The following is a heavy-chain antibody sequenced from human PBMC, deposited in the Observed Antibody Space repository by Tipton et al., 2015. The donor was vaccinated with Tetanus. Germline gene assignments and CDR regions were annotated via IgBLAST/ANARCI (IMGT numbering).Heavy chain of an antibody. CDR3: ARTQPIGWYFDL. CDR1: GGSISSGAYY. J-gene: IGHJ2*01. Sequence: TLSLTCTVSGGSISSGAYYWSWIRQHPGKGLEWIGYIYYSGSTFYNPSLKSRATIPVDTSKNQFSLKLSSVTAADTAVYYCARTQPIGWYFDLWGRGTLLTVSS. D-gene: IGHD1-1*01. V-gene: IGHV4-31*03. CDR2: IYYSGST.